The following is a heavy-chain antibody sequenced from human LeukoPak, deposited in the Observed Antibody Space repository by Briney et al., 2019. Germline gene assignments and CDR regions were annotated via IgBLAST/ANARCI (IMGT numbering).Heavy chain of an antibody. Sequence: GGSLRLSCAASGFTFSSYGMHWVRQAPGKGLEWVAFIRYDGSNKYYADSVKGRFTISRDNSKNTLYLQMNSLRAEDTAVYYCAKGLLPVSWEKADAFDIWGQGTMVTVSS. D-gene: IGHD1-26*01. V-gene: IGHV3-30*02. CDR1: GFTFSSYG. J-gene: IGHJ3*02. CDR3: AKGLLPVSWEKADAFDI. CDR2: IRYDGSNK.